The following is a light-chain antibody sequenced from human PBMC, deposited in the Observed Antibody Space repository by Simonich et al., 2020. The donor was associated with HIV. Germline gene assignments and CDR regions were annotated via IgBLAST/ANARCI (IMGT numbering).Light chain of an antibody. CDR2: KDS. CDR3: QSADSSGTYVV. J-gene: IGLJ2*01. Sequence: SYGLTQPPSVSVSPGQTARITCSGDTLASQYAYWYQQKPGQAPVLVIYKDSERPSGIPERFSGSSSGTTVTLTISGVQAEDEADYYCQSADSSGTYVVFGGGTKLTVL. V-gene: IGLV3-25*03. CDR1: TLASQY.